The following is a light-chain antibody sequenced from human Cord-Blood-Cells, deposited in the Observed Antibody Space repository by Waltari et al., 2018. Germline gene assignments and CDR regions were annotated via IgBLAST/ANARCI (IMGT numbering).Light chain of an antibody. Sequence: EIVLTQSPATLPLSPGERATLACRASQSVRSYLAWYQQKPGQAPRLLIYDASNRATGIPARFSGSGCGTCFTLTISSLEPEDFAVYYCQQRSNWPLTFGGGTKVEIK. V-gene: IGKV3-11*01. CDR2: DAS. J-gene: IGKJ4*01. CDR3: QQRSNWPLT. CDR1: QSVRSY.